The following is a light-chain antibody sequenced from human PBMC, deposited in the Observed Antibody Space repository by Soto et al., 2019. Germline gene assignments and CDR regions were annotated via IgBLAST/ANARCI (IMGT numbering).Light chain of an antibody. CDR3: QQYNNWPRT. CDR1: QGLSGN. J-gene: IGKJ1*01. CDR2: RAS. Sequence: EIVMTQSPATLSVSPGERVTLSCRASQGLSGNLAWYQQKPGLAPRLLINRASTRATGIPVRFSGSGSETEFTLTISSLQSEDFAVYYCQQYNNWPRTFGQGTKVEIK. V-gene: IGKV3-15*01.